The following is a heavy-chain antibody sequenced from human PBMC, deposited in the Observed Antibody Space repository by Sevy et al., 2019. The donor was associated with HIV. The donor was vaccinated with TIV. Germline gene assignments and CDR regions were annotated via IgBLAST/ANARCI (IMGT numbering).Heavy chain of an antibody. Sequence: GGSLRLSCAASGFAFSSYWMSWVRQAPGKGLEWVASIKQDGSEKYYVDSMKGRFTISRDNAKNSLYLQMNSLRAEDTAVYYCARNTYYDFWSGSANYGMDVWGQWTTVTVSS. CDR2: IKQDGSEK. J-gene: IGHJ6*02. CDR1: GFAFSSYW. V-gene: IGHV3-7*01. D-gene: IGHD3-3*01. CDR3: ARNTYYDFWSGSANYGMDV.